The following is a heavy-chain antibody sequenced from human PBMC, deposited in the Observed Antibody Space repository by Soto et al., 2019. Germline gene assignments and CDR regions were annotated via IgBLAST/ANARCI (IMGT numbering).Heavy chain of an antibody. Sequence: QVQLVQSGAEVKKPGASVKVSCKASGYTFTSYGITWVRQAPGQGLEWMGWISGYNGNTNYAEMLQGRVTMTTDTSTSTADMELRSLRSDDTAVYYCARVEDYFDSSGYAHWGQGTLVTVSS. V-gene: IGHV1-18*04. J-gene: IGHJ4*02. CDR1: GYTFTSYG. CDR3: ARVEDYFDSSGYAH. CDR2: ISGYNGNT. D-gene: IGHD3-22*01.